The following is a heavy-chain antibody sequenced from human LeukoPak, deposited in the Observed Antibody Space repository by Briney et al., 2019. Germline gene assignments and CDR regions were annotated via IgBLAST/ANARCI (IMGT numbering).Heavy chain of an antibody. CDR2: IRSKAYGEAT. Sequence: GGSLRLSCTTSGFTFGEYAMSWVRPAPGERLERVGFIRSKAYGEATEYAASVKGRFTVSRDDSKSIAYLQMNGLKTEATAVYYCTRAAGGKAVGYFDYCGQGILVTVSS. V-gene: IGHV3-49*04. D-gene: IGHD2-15*01. CDR3: TRAAGGKAVGYFDY. J-gene: IGHJ4*02. CDR1: GFTFGEYA.